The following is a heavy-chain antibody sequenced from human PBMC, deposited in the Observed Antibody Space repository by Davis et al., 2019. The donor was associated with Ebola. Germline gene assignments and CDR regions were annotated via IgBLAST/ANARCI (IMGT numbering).Heavy chain of an antibody. Sequence: AASVKVSCKASGYTFTSYYIHWVRQAPGQGLEWMGGIIPIFGTANYAQKFQGRVTITADESTSTAYMELSSLRSEDTAVYYCARGVPLTTVTPYYYYGMDVWGQGTTVTVPS. CDR2: IIPIFGTA. J-gene: IGHJ6*02. CDR1: GYTFTSYY. V-gene: IGHV1-69*13. D-gene: IGHD4-11*01. CDR3: ARGVPLTTVTPYYYYGMDV.